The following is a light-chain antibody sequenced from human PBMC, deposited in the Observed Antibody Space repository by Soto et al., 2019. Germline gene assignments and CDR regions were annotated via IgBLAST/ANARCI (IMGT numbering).Light chain of an antibody. J-gene: IGLJ1*01. V-gene: IGLV2-8*01. CDR2: EVS. Sequence: QSALTQPPSASGSPGQSVTISCTGTRSDVGGYNYVSWYQQHPGKAPKLMIYEVSKRPSGVPDRFSGSKSGNTASLTVSGLQAEDEADYYCSSYAGSNSYVFGTGTKLTVL. CDR3: SSYAGSNSYV. CDR1: RSDVGGYNY.